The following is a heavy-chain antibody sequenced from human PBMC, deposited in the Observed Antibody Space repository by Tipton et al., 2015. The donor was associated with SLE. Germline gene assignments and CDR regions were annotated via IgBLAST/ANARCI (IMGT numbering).Heavy chain of an antibody. V-gene: IGHV4-61*09. CDR2: IYTSGST. D-gene: IGHD4/OR15-4a*01. J-gene: IGHJ4*02. CDR1: GGSISSGSYY. CDR3: ASYGAKSFDY. Sequence: LRLSCTVSGGSISSGSYYWSWIRQPAGKGLEWIGYIYTSGSTNYNPSLKSRVTISVDTSKNQFSLKLSSVTAADTAVYYCASYGAKSFDYWGQGTLVTVSS.